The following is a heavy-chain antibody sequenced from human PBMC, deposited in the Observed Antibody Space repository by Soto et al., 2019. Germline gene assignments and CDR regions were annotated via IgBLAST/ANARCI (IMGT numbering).Heavy chain of an antibody. J-gene: IGHJ3*02. CDR1: GYTFTGYY. Sequence: SVKVSYKASGYTFTGYYMHWVRQAPGQGLEWMGWINPNSGGTNYAQKFQGWVTMTRDTSISTAYMELSRLRSDDTAVYYCARSASEYCSSTSCGEGAFDIWGQGTMVTVSS. CDR3: ARSASEYCSSTSCGEGAFDI. D-gene: IGHD2-2*01. CDR2: INPNSGGT. V-gene: IGHV1-2*04.